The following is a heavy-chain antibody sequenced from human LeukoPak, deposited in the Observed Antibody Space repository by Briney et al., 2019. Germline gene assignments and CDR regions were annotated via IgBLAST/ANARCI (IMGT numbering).Heavy chain of an antibody. CDR2: INHSGST. J-gene: IGHJ5*02. V-gene: IGHV4-34*01. D-gene: IGHD6-19*01. CDR3: ARYRRGQWLVQQRWFDP. CDR1: GGSLSGYY. Sequence: SETLSLTCAVYGGSLSGYYWSWIRQPPGKGLEWIGEINHSGSTNYNPSLKSRVTISVDTSKNQFSLKLSSVTAADTAVYYCARYRRGQWLVQQRWFDPWGQGTLVTVSS.